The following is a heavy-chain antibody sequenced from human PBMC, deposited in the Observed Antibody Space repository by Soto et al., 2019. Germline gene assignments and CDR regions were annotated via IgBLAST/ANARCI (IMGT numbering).Heavy chain of an antibody. Sequence: QVQLVQSGAEVKKPGASVKVSCKASGYTFTSYGVSWVRQAPGQGRGWRGGSSVCNGNTEYAQTLQGRVTKTTDTSTSAAYMELRSRASDDTAGYYWAGDPPYSGSYYGADCWGLGTLVTVSS. V-gene: IGHV1-18*01. CDR2: SSVCNGNT. D-gene: IGHD1-26*01. CDR3: AGDPPYSGSYYGADC. CDR1: GYTFTSYG. J-gene: IGHJ4*02.